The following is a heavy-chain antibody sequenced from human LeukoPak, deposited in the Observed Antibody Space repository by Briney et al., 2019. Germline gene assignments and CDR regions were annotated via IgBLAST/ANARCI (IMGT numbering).Heavy chain of an antibody. CDR3: TTDAYYYDSSGLAWYFDL. Sequence: PGGSLRLSCAASGFTFSNAWMSWVRQAPGKGLEWVGRIKSKTDGGTTDYAAPVKGRFTISRDDSKNTLYLQMNSLKTEDTAVYYCTTDAYYYDSSGLAWYFDLWGRGTLVTVSS. J-gene: IGHJ2*01. CDR1: GFTFSNAW. D-gene: IGHD3-22*01. V-gene: IGHV3-15*01. CDR2: IKSKTDGGTT.